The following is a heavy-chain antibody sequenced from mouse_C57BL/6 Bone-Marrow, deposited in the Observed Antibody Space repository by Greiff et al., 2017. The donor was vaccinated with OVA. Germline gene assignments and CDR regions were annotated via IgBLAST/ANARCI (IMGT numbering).Heavy chain of an antibody. Sequence: EVQLQQSGPELVKPGASVKIPCKASGYTFTDYNMDWVKQSHGKSLEWIGDINPNNGCTIYNQKFKGKATLTVDKSSSTAYMELRSLTSEDTAVYYCARRLRWYFDVWGTGTTVTVSS. V-gene: IGHV1-18*01. CDR2: INPNNGCT. CDR3: ARRLRWYFDV. D-gene: IGHD1-1*01. CDR1: GYTFTDYN. J-gene: IGHJ1*03.